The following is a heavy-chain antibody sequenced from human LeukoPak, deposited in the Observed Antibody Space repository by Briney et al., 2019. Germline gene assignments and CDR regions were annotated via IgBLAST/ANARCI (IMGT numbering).Heavy chain of an antibody. J-gene: IGHJ4*02. V-gene: IGHV3-23*01. Sequence: QPGGSLRLSCAASGFTFDTTDMTWVRQAPGKGPEWLSCISGTGGSTNYADSVRGRSTISKYNSKNILYLQMNRLRAEDTATYYCVKNSGIWSYWGQGPLATVSS. D-gene: IGHD1-26*01. CDR3: VKNSGIWSY. CDR1: GFTFDTTD. CDR2: ISGTGGST.